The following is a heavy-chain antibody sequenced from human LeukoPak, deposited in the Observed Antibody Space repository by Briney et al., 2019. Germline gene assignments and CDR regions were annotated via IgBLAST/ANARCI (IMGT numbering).Heavy chain of an antibody. J-gene: IGHJ4*02. CDR3: AKSDRPLLDY. Sequence: PGRSLRLSCAASGFTFDDYAMHWVRQAPGKGLEWVSGISWNSGSIGYADSVKGRFTISRDNAKNSLYLQMNSLRAEDTAVYYCAKSDRPLLDYWGQGTLVTVSS. V-gene: IGHV3-9*01. CDR1: GFTFDDYA. CDR2: ISWNSGSI.